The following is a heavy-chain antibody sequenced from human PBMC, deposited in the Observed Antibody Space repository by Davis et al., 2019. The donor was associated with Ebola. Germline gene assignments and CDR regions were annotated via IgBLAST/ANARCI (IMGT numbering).Heavy chain of an antibody. J-gene: IGHJ5*02. Sequence: SVKVSCKASGGTFSTYGISWVRQAPGQGLEWMGRIIPIVDTPEYAQMFQGRVTISADIPTDTAYLEMTSLRSDDTAVYFCAKDGSATAPRSRWTFPDPWGQGTLVTVSS. D-gene: IGHD2-15*01. V-gene: IGHV1-69*04. CDR1: GGTFSTYG. CDR3: AKDGSATAPRSRWTFPDP. CDR2: IIPIVDTP.